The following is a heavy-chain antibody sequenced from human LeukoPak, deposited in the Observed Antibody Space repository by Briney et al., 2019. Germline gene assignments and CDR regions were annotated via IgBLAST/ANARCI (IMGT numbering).Heavy chain of an antibody. V-gene: IGHV4-59*08. J-gene: IGHJ3*01. CDR2: IYYSGST. D-gene: IGHD3-3*01. Sequence: SETLSLTCTVSGGSISSYYWSWIRQPPGKGLEWIGYIYYSGSTNYNPSPKSRVTISVDTSKNQFSLKLSSVTAADTAVYYCARHDPYYDFFWGQGTMVTVSS. CDR1: GGSISSYY. CDR3: ARHDPYYDFF.